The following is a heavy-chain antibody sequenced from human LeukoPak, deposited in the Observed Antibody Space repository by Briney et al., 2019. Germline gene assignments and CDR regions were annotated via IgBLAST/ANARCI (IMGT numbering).Heavy chain of an antibody. J-gene: IGHJ3*02. CDR1: GGSISSYY. CDR2: VYYTGST. CDR3: ARRVARTGIYAFDI. D-gene: IGHD1-1*01. Sequence: SETLSLTCTVSGGSISSYYWSWIRQPPGKGLEWIGYVYYTGSTNYNPSLMSRVTISVDTSKIQFSLKLSSVTAADTAVYYCARRVARTGIYAFDIWGQGTMVTVSA. V-gene: IGHV4-59*01.